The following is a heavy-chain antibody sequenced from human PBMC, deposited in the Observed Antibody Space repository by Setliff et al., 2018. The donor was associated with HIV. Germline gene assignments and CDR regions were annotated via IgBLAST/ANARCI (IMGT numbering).Heavy chain of an antibody. Sequence: PGGSLRLSCAASGFTFSSYSMNWVRQAPGKGLEWVSTISDDTFSTYYADSVKGRFTISRDNSKNTLFLRMNSLRADDTAVYYCATARPRHLVSTNPPYYFDYWGQGTLVTVSS. CDR1: GFTFSSYS. CDR2: ISDDTFST. J-gene: IGHJ4*02. D-gene: IGHD2-8*02. CDR3: ATARPRHLVSTNPPYYFDY. V-gene: IGHV3-23*01.